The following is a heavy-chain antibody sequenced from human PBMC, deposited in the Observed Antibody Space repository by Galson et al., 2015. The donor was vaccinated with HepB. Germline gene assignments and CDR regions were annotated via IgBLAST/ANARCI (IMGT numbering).Heavy chain of an antibody. V-gene: IGHV3-7*03. D-gene: IGHD6-13*01. J-gene: IGHJ4*02. CDR1: GFTFSTYW. CDR3: VGVGSSWYSYLDS. Sequence: SLRLSCAASGFTFSTYWMTWVRQAPGKGLEWVANIKQDGSEKNYVDSVKGRFTISRDNAKNSLFLQMNGLRAEDTAVYYCVGVGSSWYSYLDSWGQGTLVAVSS. CDR2: IKQDGSEK.